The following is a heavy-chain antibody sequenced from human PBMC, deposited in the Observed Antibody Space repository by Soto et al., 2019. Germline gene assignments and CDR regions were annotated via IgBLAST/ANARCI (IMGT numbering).Heavy chain of an antibody. CDR1: GGSISSSNW. J-gene: IGHJ2*01. CDR3: ARDERFRELIYWYFDL. D-gene: IGHD3-10*01. Sequence: SETLSLTCAVSGGSISSSNWWSWVRQPPGKGLEWIGEIYHSGSTNYNPSLKSRVTISVDKSKNQFSLKLSSVTAADTGVYYCARDERFRELIYWYFDLWGRGTLVTVSS. CDR2: IYHSGST. V-gene: IGHV4-4*02.